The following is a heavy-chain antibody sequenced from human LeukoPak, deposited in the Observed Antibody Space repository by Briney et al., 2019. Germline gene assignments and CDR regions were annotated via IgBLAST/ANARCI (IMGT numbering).Heavy chain of an antibody. D-gene: IGHD2-21*02. Sequence: GGSLRLSCTVSGFTVSSNSMSWVRQAPGKGLERVSFIYSGGNTHNSDSVKGRFTISRDNSKNTLYLQMNSLRSEDTAVYYCAGQAYCGGDCYSVADYYYYYMDVWGKGTTVTISS. CDR3: AGQAYCGGDCYSVADYYYYYMDV. CDR2: IYSGGNT. CDR1: GFTVSSNS. V-gene: IGHV3-53*05. J-gene: IGHJ6*03.